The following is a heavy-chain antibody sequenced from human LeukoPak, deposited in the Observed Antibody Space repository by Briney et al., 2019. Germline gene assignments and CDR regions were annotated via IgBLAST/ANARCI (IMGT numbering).Heavy chain of an antibody. CDR1: GFIFSSYW. D-gene: IGHD6-13*01. Sequence: GGSLRLSYTASGFIFSSYWMHWVRQAPGMGLVWVSRINSDGSSRNYADSVKGRFTISRDNAKNTVYLQMNSLRAADTDVYYCASASSHRIAAGGDYWGQGTLVTVSS. V-gene: IGHV3-74*01. CDR2: INSDGSSR. CDR3: ASASSHRIAAGGDY. J-gene: IGHJ4*02.